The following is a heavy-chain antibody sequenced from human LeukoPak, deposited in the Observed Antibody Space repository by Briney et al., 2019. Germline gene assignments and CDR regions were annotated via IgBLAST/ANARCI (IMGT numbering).Heavy chain of an antibody. CDR1: GFTFSSYG. V-gene: IGHV3-30*02. Sequence: GGSLRLSCAASGFTFSSYGMHWVRQAPGKGLEWVAFIRYDGSNKYYADSVKGRFTISRDNSKNTLFLQMNSLRAEDTAVYYCAKEAQGCSITSCYFDSWGQGTLVTVSS. J-gene: IGHJ4*02. CDR2: IRYDGSNK. CDR3: AKEAQGCSITSCYFDS. D-gene: IGHD2-2*01.